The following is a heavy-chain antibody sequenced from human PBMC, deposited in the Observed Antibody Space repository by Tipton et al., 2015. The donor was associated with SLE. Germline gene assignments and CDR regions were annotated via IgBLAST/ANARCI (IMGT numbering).Heavy chain of an antibody. J-gene: IGHJ4*02. V-gene: IGHV3-21*03. CDR1: GFTFNTYT. Sequence: SLRLSCAASGFTFNTYTMNWVRQAPGKGLEWVSSISSSSSYIYYADSVKGRFTISRDNAKNSLYLQMNSLRAEDTAVYYCASDLDYDFWSGYSRLDYWGQGTLVTVSS. CDR2: ISSSSSYI. D-gene: IGHD3-3*01. CDR3: ASDLDYDFWSGYSRLDY.